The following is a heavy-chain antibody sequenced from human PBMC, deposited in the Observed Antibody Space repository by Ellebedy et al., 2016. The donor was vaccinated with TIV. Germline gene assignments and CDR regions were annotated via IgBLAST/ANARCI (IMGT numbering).Heavy chain of an antibody. CDR2: INTDGTTT. CDR1: GFTFSSFW. D-gene: IGHD3-10*01. Sequence: GESLKISXAAAGFTFSSFWMHWVRQAPGKGLVWVSRINTDGTTTDYADSVKGRFTISRDNAKNTLYLQMNSLTVEDTAIYYCARADISGSPTFDSWGQGALVTVSS. J-gene: IGHJ4*02. V-gene: IGHV3-74*01. CDR3: ARADISGSPTFDS.